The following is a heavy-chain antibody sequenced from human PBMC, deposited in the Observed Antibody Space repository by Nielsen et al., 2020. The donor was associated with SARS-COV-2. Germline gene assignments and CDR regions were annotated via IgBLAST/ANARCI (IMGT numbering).Heavy chain of an antibody. Sequence: GESLKISCAASGFTFSSYSMNWVRQAPGKGLELVSSISSSSSYIYYADSVKGRFTISSDNAKNSLYLQMNSLRAEDTAVYYCARQPFLLSGFDPWGQGTLVTVSS. CDR2: ISSSSSYI. J-gene: IGHJ5*02. CDR3: ARQPFLLSGFDP. V-gene: IGHV3-21*01. CDR1: GFTFSSYS. D-gene: IGHD2/OR15-2a*01.